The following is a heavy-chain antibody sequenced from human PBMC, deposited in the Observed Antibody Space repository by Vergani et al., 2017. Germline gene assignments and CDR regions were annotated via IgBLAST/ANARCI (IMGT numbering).Heavy chain of an antibody. CDR1: GFTFSSYA. CDR3: AKDPRITICGLGGVSPPGTCYFDY. Sequence: EVQLLESGGGLVQPGGSLRLSCAASGFTFSSYAMSWVRQAPGKGLEWVSAISGSGGSTYYADSVKGRFTISRDNSKNTLYLQMNSLRAEDTAVYYCAKDPRITICGLGGVSPPGTCYFDYWGQGTLVTVSS. CDR2: ISGSGGST. D-gene: IGHD3-3*01. J-gene: IGHJ4*02. V-gene: IGHV3-23*01.